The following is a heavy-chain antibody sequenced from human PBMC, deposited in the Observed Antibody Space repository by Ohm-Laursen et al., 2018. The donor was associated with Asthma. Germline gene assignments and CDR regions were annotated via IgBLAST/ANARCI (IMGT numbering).Heavy chain of an antibody. Sequence: SETLSLTCSVSGGSISSSSFYWGWIRQPPGKGLEWIGTIYYSGSTYYNPSLQSRVTISVDTSKNQFSLKLSSVTAADTAVYYCARERGAPEHWGQGTLVTVSS. D-gene: IGHD1-14*01. V-gene: IGHV4-39*07. CDR2: IYYSGST. CDR1: GGSISSSSFY. CDR3: ARERGAPEH. J-gene: IGHJ4*02.